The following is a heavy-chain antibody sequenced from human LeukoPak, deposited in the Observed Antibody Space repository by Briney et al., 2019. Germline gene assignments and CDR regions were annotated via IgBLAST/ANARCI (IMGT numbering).Heavy chain of an antibody. V-gene: IGHV5-51*01. CDR3: ARRDPTTVTAFDY. D-gene: IGHD4-17*01. J-gene: IGHJ4*02. CDR1: GFDFTRDW. Sequence: GESLKISCRFSGFDFTRDWIGWVRLLPGKGLEWMGIIFPDDSDTRYSPSFQGQVTLSADKSISTAYLQWSSLKASDTAIYYCARRDPTTVTAFDYWGQGTLVTVSS. CDR2: IFPDDSDT.